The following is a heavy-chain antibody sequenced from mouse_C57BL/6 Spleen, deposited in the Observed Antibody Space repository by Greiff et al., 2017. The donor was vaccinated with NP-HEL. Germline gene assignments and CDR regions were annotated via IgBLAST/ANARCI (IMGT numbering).Heavy chain of an antibody. CDR2: ISSGSSTI. CDR3: ARLNWAY. D-gene: IGHD4-1*01. V-gene: IGHV5-17*01. Sequence: DVKLVESGGGLVKPGGSLKLSCAASGFTFSDYGMHWVRQAPEKGLEWVAYISSGSSTIYYADTVKGRFTISRDNAKNTLFLQMTCLRSEDTAMYYCARLNWAYWGQGTTLTVSS. CDR1: GFTFSDYG. J-gene: IGHJ2*01.